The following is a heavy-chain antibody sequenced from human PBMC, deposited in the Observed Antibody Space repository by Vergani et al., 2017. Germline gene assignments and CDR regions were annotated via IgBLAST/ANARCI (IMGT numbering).Heavy chain of an antibody. D-gene: IGHD3-22*01. Sequence: QVPLVQSGSELKKPGASVKVSCKASGYTFTSYAMNWVRQAPGQGLEWLVWINTNTGNPTYAQGLTGRFVFSLDTSVSTAYLPISSLKAEDTAVYYCARVVRYYDSSGYPQYYYYYGMDVWGQGTTVTVSS. V-gene: IGHV7-4-1*02. J-gene: IGHJ6*02. CDR1: GYTFTSYA. CDR3: ARVVRYYDSSGYPQYYYYYGMDV. CDR2: INTNTGNP.